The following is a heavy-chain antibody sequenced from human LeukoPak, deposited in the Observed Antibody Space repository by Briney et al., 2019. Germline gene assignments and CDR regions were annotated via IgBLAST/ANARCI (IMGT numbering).Heavy chain of an antibody. CDR3: ARVNITSLSIDY. J-gene: IGHJ4*02. V-gene: IGHV1-46*01. Sequence: ASVKVSCKASGYTFTSYYIHWVRQAPGQGLEWMGIINPSGGTTSCAQEFQGRLTMTRDTSTSTVYMELSSLTSEDTAVYYCARVNITSLSIDYWGQGTLVTVSS. CDR1: GYTFTSYY. D-gene: IGHD3-9*01. CDR2: INPSGGTT.